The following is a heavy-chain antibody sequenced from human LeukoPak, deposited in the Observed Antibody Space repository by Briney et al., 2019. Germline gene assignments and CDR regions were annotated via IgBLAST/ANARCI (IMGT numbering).Heavy chain of an antibody. CDR1: GFTFSSYG. Sequence: GGSLRLSCAASGFTFSSYGMHWVRQAPGKGLEWVAVISYDGSNKYHADSVKGRFTISRDNSKNTLYLQMNSLRAEDTAVYYCANLGDCSSTSCYIGGDAFDIWGQGTMVTVSS. V-gene: IGHV3-30*18. J-gene: IGHJ3*02. D-gene: IGHD2-2*02. CDR2: ISYDGSNK. CDR3: ANLGDCSSTSCYIGGDAFDI.